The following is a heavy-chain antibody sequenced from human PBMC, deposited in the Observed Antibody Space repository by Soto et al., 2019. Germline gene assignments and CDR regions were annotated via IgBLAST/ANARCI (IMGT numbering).Heavy chain of an antibody. V-gene: IGHV3-21*01. D-gene: IGHD2-2*01. CDR2: ISSSSSYI. CDR1: GFTFSSYS. J-gene: IGHJ6*02. CDR3: ARVGLHCSSTSCYSITLYYYGMDV. Sequence: GGSLRLSCAASGFTFSSYSMNWVRQAPGKGLEWVSSISSSSSYIYYADSVKGRFTISRDNAKNSLYLQMNSLRAEDTAVYYCARVGLHCSSTSCYSITLYYYGMDVWGQGTTVTAP.